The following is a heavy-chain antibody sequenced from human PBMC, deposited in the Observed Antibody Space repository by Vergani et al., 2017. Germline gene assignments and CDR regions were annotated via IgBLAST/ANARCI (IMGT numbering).Heavy chain of an antibody. V-gene: IGHV3-23*04. CDR1: GFTFIMHA. J-gene: IGHJ3*02. D-gene: IGHD3-10*01. Sequence: EVQMVESGGGLVKPGGSLRLSCAASGFTFIMHAMSWVRQAPGKGLEWVSTLSASDRRTHYADSVKGRFTISRDNSKSIAYLQMNNLQTEDTAMYYCVRDQVTMLRGSDALDIWGQGTMVTVSS. CDR3: VRDQVTMLRGSDALDI. CDR2: LSASDRRT.